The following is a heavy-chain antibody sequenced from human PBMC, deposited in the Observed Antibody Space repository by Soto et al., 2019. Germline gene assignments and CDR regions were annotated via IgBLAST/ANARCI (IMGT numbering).Heavy chain of an antibody. CDR3: AKEATNINNFDY. CDR1: GFTFDNYE. J-gene: IGHJ4*02. D-gene: IGHD1-26*01. V-gene: IGHV3-48*03. CDR2: ISSVGSVS. Sequence: LRLSCAVSGFTFDNYEMNWVRQAPGKGLEWVSYISSVGSVSYYADSVKGRFTISRDNAKNSLYLQMHSLRAEDTAVYYCAKEATNINNFDYWGQGTLVTVSS.